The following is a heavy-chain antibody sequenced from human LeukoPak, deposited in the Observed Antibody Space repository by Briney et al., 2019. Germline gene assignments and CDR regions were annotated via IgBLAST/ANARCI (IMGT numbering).Heavy chain of an antibody. CDR1: GGSISSGDYY. D-gene: IGHD6-13*01. Sequence: SETLSLTCTVSGGSISSGDYYWSWIRQPPGKGLEWIGYIYYSGSTYYNPSLKSRVTISVDTSKNQFSLKLNSVTAADTAVYYCARLVAAAGMLLDYWGQGTLVTVSS. CDR3: ARLVAAAGMLLDY. J-gene: IGHJ4*02. CDR2: IYYSGST. V-gene: IGHV4-30-4*01.